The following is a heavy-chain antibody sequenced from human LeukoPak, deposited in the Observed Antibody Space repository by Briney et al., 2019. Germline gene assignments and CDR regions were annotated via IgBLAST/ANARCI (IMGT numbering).Heavy chain of an antibody. Sequence: PSETLSLTCAVSGGSISSGGYSWSWIRQPPGKGLEWIGYIYHSGSTYCNPSLKSRATISVDRSKNQFSLKLSSVTAADTAVYYCARAPLAYCGGDCYYYFDYWGQGTLVTVSS. CDR2: IYHSGST. V-gene: IGHV4-30-2*01. CDR3: ARAPLAYCGGDCYYYFDY. J-gene: IGHJ4*02. D-gene: IGHD2-21*02. CDR1: GGSISSGGYS.